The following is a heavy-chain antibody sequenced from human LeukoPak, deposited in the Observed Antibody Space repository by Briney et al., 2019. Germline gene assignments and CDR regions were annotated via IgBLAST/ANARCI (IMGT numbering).Heavy chain of an antibody. CDR3: ARVQEQWEPASY. D-gene: IGHD1-26*01. V-gene: IGHV1-8*03. J-gene: IGHJ4*01. Sequence: ASVKVSCKASGYTFTSYDINWVRQATGQGLEWMGWVNPNSGNTGYAQKFQGRVTITRNTSISTAYMELSSLRSEDTAVYYCARVQEQWEPASYWGHGTLVTVSS. CDR1: GYTFTSYD. CDR2: VNPNSGNT.